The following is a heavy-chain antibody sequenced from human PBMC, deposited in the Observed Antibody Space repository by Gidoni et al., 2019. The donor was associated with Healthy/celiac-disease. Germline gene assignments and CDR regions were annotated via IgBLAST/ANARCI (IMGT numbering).Heavy chain of an antibody. CDR1: GYIFTSYG. D-gene: IGHD3-10*01. V-gene: IGHV1-18*01. CDR3: ARVLWFGDTSYYYYGMDV. J-gene: IGHJ6*02. Sequence: QIKLVQSGAEVKKPGASVKVSCKASGYIFTSYGISWVRQAPGQGLEWMGWISAYNGNTNDAQKLQVRVTMTTDTSTSTAYMELRSLRSDDTAVYYCARVLWFGDTSYYYYGMDVWGQGTTVTVSS. CDR2: ISAYNGNT.